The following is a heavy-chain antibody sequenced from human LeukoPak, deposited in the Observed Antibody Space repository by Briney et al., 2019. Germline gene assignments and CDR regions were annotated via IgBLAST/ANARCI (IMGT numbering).Heavy chain of an antibody. J-gene: IGHJ4*02. CDR2: ISSSGSAV. V-gene: IGHV3-48*03. D-gene: IGHD6-13*01. Sequence: GGSLRLSCAASGFTFRNYEMNWVRQAPGKGLEWVSYISSSGSAVYYADSVKDRFTISRDNAKNSLYLQVNSLGAEDTAVYYCARIPTYSSSRQLDYWGQGTLVTVSS. CDR1: GFTFRNYE. CDR3: ARIPTYSSSRQLDY.